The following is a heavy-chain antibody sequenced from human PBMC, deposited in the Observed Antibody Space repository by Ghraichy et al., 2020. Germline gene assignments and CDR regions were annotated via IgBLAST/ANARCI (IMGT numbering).Heavy chain of an antibody. CDR1: GGSFSGPD. J-gene: IGHJ4*02. Sequence: SETLSLTCAVHGGSFSGPDWSWIRQSPGRGLEWIGEVNENGGTNFNPSLEGRATISVDTSSIQFSLNLESVTAADTAIYYCARGPTARAAAGTFDSWGQGILVTVSS. CDR3: ARGPTARAAAGTFDS. V-gene: IGHV4-34*01. D-gene: IGHD6-13*01. CDR2: VNENGGT.